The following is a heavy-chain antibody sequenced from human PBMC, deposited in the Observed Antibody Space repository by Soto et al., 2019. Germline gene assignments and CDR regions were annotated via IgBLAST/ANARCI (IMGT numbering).Heavy chain of an antibody. CDR3: AKDSVGNHSVDPDY. J-gene: IGHJ4*02. D-gene: IGHD2-21*01. Sequence: GGSLRLSCAASGFTFSSYAMSWVRQAPGKGLEWVSAISGSGGSTYYADSVKGRFTISRDNSKNTLYLQMNSLRAEDTAVYYCAKDSVGNHSVDPDYWGQGTLVTVSS. V-gene: IGHV3-23*01. CDR1: GFTFSSYA. CDR2: ISGSGGST.